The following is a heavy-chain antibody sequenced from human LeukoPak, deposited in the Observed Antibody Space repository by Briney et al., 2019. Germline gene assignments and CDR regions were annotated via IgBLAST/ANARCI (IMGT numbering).Heavy chain of an antibody. V-gene: IGHV3-23*01. CDR3: AKGGTGYCSSTSCLYYSDY. J-gene: IGHJ4*02. CDR2: MSGRSDSQ. CDR1: SSSSYY. D-gene: IGHD2-2*01. Sequence: SSSSYYSGWIRPPPGKGLEWVATMSGRSDSQYYADSVNGRLTLSRDHSENTLDLQMNSLRAEDTAVYYCAKGGTGYCSSTSCLYYSDYWGQGALVTVFS.